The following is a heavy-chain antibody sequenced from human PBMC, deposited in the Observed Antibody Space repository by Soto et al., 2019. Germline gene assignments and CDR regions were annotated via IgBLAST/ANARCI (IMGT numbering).Heavy chain of an antibody. J-gene: IGHJ6*02. CDR1: GFTFSSYW. CDR2: IKQGGSEQ. Sequence: GGSLRLSCEASGFTFSSYWMSWVRQAPGTGLEWVSNIKQGGSEQYSVGSVKGRFTISRDNAKNSLYLQMNSLRAEDTAVFYCARVGYCSGGSCYNGYYYYGMDVWGQGT. CDR3: ARVGYCSGGSCYNGYYYYGMDV. D-gene: IGHD2-15*01. V-gene: IGHV3-7*05.